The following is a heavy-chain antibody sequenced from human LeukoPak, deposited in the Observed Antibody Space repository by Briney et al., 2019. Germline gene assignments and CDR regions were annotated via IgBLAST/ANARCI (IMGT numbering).Heavy chain of an antibody. D-gene: IGHD4/OR15-4a*01. V-gene: IGHV3-72*01. Sequence: GGSLRLSCAASGFTFSSYAMSWVRQAPGKGLEWVGRIRSKAVGYSTDYAASVKGRFIISRDDSQNSLYLQMNNLKIEDTAVYYCARGDFGVAWGQGALVTVSS. CDR2: IRSKAVGYST. CDR3: ARGDFGVA. CDR1: GFTFSSYA. J-gene: IGHJ5*02.